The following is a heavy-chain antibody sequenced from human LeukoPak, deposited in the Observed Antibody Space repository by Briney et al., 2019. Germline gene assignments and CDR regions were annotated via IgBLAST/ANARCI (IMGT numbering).Heavy chain of an antibody. CDR1: GFTFSDYY. D-gene: IGHD6-13*01. Sequence: GGSLRFSCAASGFTFSDYYMSWIRQAPGKGLEWVSYISSSSSYTNYADSVKGRFTISRDNAKNSLYLEMNSLRAEDTAVYYWARDLGYSSSWLDYWGQGSLVTVSS. CDR2: ISSSSSYT. CDR3: ARDLGYSSSWLDY. V-gene: IGHV3-11*06. J-gene: IGHJ4*01.